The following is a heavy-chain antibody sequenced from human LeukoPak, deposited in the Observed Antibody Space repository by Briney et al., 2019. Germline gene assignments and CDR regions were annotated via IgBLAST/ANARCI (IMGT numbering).Heavy chain of an antibody. J-gene: IGHJ3*02. CDR1: GLTFSNYW. CDR3: ARDGGGDIVVAFAFDI. Sequence: RGSLRLSCAASGLTFSNYWMSWVRQAPGKGLEWVAHVNQDGSEKYYVDSVKGRFTISRDNAKNSLYVQMNSLRAEDPAVYYCARDGGGDIVVAFAFDIWGQGTMVTVSS. CDR2: VNQDGSEK. D-gene: IGHD2-15*01. V-gene: IGHV3-7*05.